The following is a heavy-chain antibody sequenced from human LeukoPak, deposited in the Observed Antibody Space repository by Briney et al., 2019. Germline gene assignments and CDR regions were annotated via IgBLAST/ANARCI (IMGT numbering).Heavy chain of an antibody. D-gene: IGHD4-17*01. CDR2: IYYSGST. J-gene: IGHJ4*02. V-gene: IGHV4-4*02. CDR1: GGSIINSNW. CDR3: ARRRSTVTSGFDY. Sequence: SETLSLTCAVSGGSIINSNWWSWVRQPPGKGLEWIGYIYYSGSTYYNPSLKSRVTISVDTSKNQFSLKLSSVTAADTAVYYCARRRSTVTSGFDYWGQGTLVTVSS.